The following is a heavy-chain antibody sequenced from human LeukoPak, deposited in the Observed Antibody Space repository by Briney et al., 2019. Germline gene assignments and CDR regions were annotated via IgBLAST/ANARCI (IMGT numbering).Heavy chain of an antibody. CDR3: ARDSADCSGGDCYSAEYFQH. D-gene: IGHD2-21*02. CDR1: GGTFSSYA. CDR2: ISAYNGNT. J-gene: IGHJ1*01. Sequence: ASVKVSCKASGGTFSSYAISWVRQAPGQGLEWMGWISAYNGNTNFAQNLQGRVTMSTDTSTNTAYVELRSLKSDDTAVYYCARDSADCSGGDCYSAEYFQHWGQGTLVTVSS. V-gene: IGHV1-18*01.